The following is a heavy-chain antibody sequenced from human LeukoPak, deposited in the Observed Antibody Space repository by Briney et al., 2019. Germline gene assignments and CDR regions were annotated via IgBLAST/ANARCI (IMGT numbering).Heavy chain of an antibody. CDR1: GVTLRNYA. CDR3: ARDAYPTIDTAMVPGMY. D-gene: IGHD5-18*01. CDR2: IRSSGSGGNT. V-gene: IGHV3-23*01. Sequence: GGSLRLSCVASGVTLRNYAISWARQAPGKGVEWVSGIRSSGSGGNTYYEDSVKGRFTISRYSSRNTLFLHMYTLRAEDTAVYYCARDAYPTIDTAMVPGMYWGQGTLVTVYS. J-gene: IGHJ4*02.